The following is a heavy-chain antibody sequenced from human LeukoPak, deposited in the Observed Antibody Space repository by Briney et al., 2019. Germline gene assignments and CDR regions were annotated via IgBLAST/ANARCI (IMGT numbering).Heavy chain of an antibody. CDR3: AKDLRYSSSSSDALDI. J-gene: IGHJ3*02. D-gene: IGHD6-6*01. V-gene: IGHV3-30-3*01. Sequence: GGSLRLSCSASGFTFSSYAMHWVRQAPGKGLEWVAVISYDGSNKYYADSVKGRFTISRDNSKNTLYLQMNSLRGEDTAVYYCAKDLRYSSSSSDALDIWGQGTMVTVSS. CDR1: GFTFSSYA. CDR2: ISYDGSNK.